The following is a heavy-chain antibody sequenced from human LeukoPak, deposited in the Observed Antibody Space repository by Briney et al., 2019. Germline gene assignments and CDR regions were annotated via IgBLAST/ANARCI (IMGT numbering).Heavy chain of an antibody. V-gene: IGHV3-21*01. D-gene: IGHD1-26*01. CDR3: ARERLREVPEYYFDY. CDR1: GFTFNSYS. J-gene: IGHJ4*02. Sequence: KPGGSLRLSCAASGFTFNSYSMNWVRQAPGKGLEWVSSISSSSSYIYYGDSVKGRFTISRDNAKNSLYLQMNRLRAEDTAVYYCARERLREVPEYYFDYWGQGTLVTVSS. CDR2: ISSSSSYI.